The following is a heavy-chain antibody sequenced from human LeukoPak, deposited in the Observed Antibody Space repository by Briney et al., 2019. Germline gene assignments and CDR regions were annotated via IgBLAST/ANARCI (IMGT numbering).Heavy chain of an antibody. V-gene: IGHV4-4*07. D-gene: IGHD2-15*01. CDR3: ARDCSHPDYYYGMDV. Sequence: SETLSLTCTVSGGSISSYYWSWIRQPAGKGLEWIGRIYTSGSTNYNPSLKNRVTMSVDTSKNQFSLKLSSVTAADTAVYYCARDCSHPDYYYGMDVWGQGTTVTVSS. CDR1: GGSISSYY. J-gene: IGHJ6*02. CDR2: IYTSGST.